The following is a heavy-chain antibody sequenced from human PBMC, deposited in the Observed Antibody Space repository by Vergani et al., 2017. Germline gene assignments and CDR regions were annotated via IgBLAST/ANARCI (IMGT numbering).Heavy chain of an antibody. V-gene: IGHV3-11*06. J-gene: IGHJ6*03. D-gene: IGHD6-13*01. CDR1: GFTFSDYY. CDR3: ARESSSWYRNYYYYMDV. CDR2: ISSSSSYI. Sequence: QVQLVESGGGLVKPGGSLRLSCAASGFTFSDYYMSWIRQAPGKGLEWVSYISSSSSYIYYADSVKGRFTISRDNAKNSLYLQMNSLRAEDTAVYYCARESSSWYRNYYYYMDVWGKGTTVTVSS.